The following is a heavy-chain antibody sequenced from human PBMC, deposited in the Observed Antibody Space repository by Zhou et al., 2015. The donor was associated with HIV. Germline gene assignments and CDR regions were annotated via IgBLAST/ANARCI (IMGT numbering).Heavy chain of an antibody. V-gene: IGHV1-69*12. D-gene: IGHD2-15*01. CDR1: GGTFSSYA. CDR3: ARDSGYCSGGSCYSRGYFDY. Sequence: QVQLVQSGAEVKKPGSSVKVSCKASGGTFSSYAISWVRQAPGQGLEWMGGIIPIFGTANYAQKFQGRVTITADESTSTAYMELSSLRSEDTAVYYCARDSGYCSGGSCYSRGYFDYWGQGTLVTVSS. J-gene: IGHJ4*02. CDR2: IIPIFGTA.